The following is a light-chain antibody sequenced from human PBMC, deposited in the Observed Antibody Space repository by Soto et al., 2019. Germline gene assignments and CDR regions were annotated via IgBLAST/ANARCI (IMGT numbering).Light chain of an antibody. Sequence: QSALTQPASVSGSPGQSITISCTGTTSDVGGYNYVSWYQQHPGKAPKLMIYGVSIRPSGASDRFSGSKSGNTASLTISGLQAEDEADYYCRSYTSSRTYVFGTGTKVTVL. CDR1: TSDVGGYNY. J-gene: IGLJ1*01. V-gene: IGLV2-14*01. CDR2: GVS. CDR3: RSYTSSRTYV.